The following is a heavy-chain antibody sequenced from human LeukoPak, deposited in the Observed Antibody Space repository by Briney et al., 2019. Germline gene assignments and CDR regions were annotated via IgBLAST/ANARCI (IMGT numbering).Heavy chain of an antibody. V-gene: IGHV3-48*01. D-gene: IGHD2/OR15-2a*01. CDR3: ARDCNRTYCYDY. Sequence: GGSLRLSCAASEFTFSSYNMNWVRQAPGKGLEWVSYISSSSNSIYYADSVKGRFTISRDNAKNSLYLQKNSLRAEDTAVYYCARDCNRTYCYDYWGQGTLVTVSS. J-gene: IGHJ4*02. CDR1: EFTFSSYN. CDR2: ISSSSNSI.